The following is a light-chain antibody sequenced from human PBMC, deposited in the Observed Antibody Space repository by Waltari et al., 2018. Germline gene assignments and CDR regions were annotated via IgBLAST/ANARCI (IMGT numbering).Light chain of an antibody. J-gene: IGKJ1*01. Sequence: DIRMTQSPSSVSASVGARVTITCRASQDIRTWLAWYQQKPGKARRLIIYHASGLQSGVPSRFSGSGSGTDFTLTISSLQPEDFATYSCQQSGTFPPTFGPGTKVEI. CDR2: HAS. V-gene: IGKV1-12*01. CDR1: QDIRTW. CDR3: QQSGTFPPT.